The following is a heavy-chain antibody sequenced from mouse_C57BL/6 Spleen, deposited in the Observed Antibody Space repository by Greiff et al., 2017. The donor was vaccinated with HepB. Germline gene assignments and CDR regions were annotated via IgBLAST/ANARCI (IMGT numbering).Heavy chain of an antibody. J-gene: IGHJ1*03. CDR2: ISYDGSN. CDR3: AREGVITTVVEGYFDV. D-gene: IGHD1-1*01. CDR1: GYSITSGYY. Sequence: VQLKESGPGLVKPSQSLSLTCSVTGYSITSGYYWNWIRQFPGNKLEWMGYISYDGSNNYNPSLKNRISITRDTSKNQFFLKLNSVTTEDTATYYCAREGVITTVVEGYFDVWGTGTTVTVSS. V-gene: IGHV3-6*01.